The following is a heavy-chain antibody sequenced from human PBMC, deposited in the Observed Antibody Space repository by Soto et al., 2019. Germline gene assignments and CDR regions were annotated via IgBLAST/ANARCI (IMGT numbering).Heavy chain of an antibody. CDR2: TYYRSKWYN. CDR3: ARAGDYDSWSGYTSQYYYYGMDV. D-gene: IGHD3-3*01. V-gene: IGHV6-1*01. Sequence: SQTLSLTCAISGDRVSSNRAAWNWIRQSPSRGLEWLGRTYYRSKWYNDYAVSVKGRMTINPDTSKNQFSLQLNSVTPEDTAVYYCARAGDYDSWSGYTSQYYYYGMDVWGQGTTVTVSS. J-gene: IGHJ6*02. CDR1: GDRVSSNRAA.